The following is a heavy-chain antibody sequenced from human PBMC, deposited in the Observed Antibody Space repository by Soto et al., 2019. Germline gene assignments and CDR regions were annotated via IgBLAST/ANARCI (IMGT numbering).Heavy chain of an antibody. CDR3: ARRRGRIQTHFDY. CDR1: GFTFSSYW. D-gene: IGHD5-18*01. CDR2: IKQDGSEK. Sequence: GGSLRLSCAASGFTFSSYWMSWVRQAPGKGLEWVANIKQDGSEKYYVDSVKGRFTISRDNAKNSLYLQMNSLRAEDTAVYYCARRRGRIQTHFDYWGQGTLVTVSS. V-gene: IGHV3-7*01. J-gene: IGHJ4*02.